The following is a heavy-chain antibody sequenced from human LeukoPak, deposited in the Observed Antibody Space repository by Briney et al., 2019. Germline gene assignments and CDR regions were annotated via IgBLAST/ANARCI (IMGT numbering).Heavy chain of an antibody. D-gene: IGHD1-26*01. CDR2: IQSSGST. V-gene: IGHV4-59*02. J-gene: IGHJ4*02. CDR1: SGSVSGYY. Sequence: SETLSLTCTISSGSVSGYYWTWIRQPPGKGLEWIGNIQSSGSTNYHPSLKSRVTLSVDTSKMQFSLKLSSVTAADTAVYYCARGLLVGNTGYYFDYWGQGTLVTVSS. CDR3: ARGLLVGNTGYYFDY.